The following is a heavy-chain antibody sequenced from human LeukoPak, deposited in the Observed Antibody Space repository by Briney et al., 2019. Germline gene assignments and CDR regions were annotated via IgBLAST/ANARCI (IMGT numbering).Heavy chain of an antibody. CDR3: AKPQSSYTFVFDY. Sequence: GGSLRLSCAASGFTFSSYAMSWVRQAPGKGLEWVSAISGSGGSTYYADPVKGRFTISRDNSKNTLYLQMNSLRAEDTAVYYCAKPQSSYTFVFDYWGQGTLVTVSS. CDR2: ISGSGGST. J-gene: IGHJ4*02. D-gene: IGHD6-6*01. CDR1: GFTFSSYA. V-gene: IGHV3-23*01.